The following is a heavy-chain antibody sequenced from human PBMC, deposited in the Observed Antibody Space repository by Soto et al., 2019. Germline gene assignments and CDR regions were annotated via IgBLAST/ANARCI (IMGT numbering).Heavy chain of an antibody. CDR3: ARALGYNWNDVGWFDP. CDR1: GFTFSDYY. CDR2: ISSSGSTI. Sequence: QVQLVESGGGLVKPGGSLRLSCAASGFTFSDYYMSWIRQAPGKGLEWVSYISSSGSTIYYADSVKGRFTISRDNAKNSLSLQMNSQRAEDAAVYYCARALGYNWNDVGWFDPWGQGTLVTVSS. J-gene: IGHJ5*02. V-gene: IGHV3-11*01. D-gene: IGHD1-20*01.